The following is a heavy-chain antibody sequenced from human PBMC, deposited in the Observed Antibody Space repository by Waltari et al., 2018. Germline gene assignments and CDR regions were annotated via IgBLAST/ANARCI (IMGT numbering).Heavy chain of an antibody. CDR1: GGPISSGSYY. CDR2: SHPRVTT. Sequence: QVQLQESGPGLVKPSQTLYLTCNVSGGPISSGSYYWSRVRQPAGKGLEWLGRSHPRVTTTCNPSLQIRCTLSVDTSTTQFSLKLSSLTAADTAVYYCARGLTPRGWYSAETFDYWGQGTLVTVSS. CDR3: ARGLTPRGWYSAETFDY. D-gene: IGHD6-19*01. V-gene: IGHV4-61*02. J-gene: IGHJ4*02.